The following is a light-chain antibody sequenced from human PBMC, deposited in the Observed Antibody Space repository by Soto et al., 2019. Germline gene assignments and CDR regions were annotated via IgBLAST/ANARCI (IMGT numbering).Light chain of an antibody. CDR3: QQYYRSCT. Sequence: DIQLTQSPSTLSASVGDRDTITCRASQSVTDWLAWYQQKPGKAPKLLIYDVSSLQCGVPSRFSGSGSGTEFSLTISSLQPDDFATYYCQQYYRSCTFGQGTKVDI. J-gene: IGKJ2*02. CDR1: QSVTDW. CDR2: DVS. V-gene: IGKV1-5*01.